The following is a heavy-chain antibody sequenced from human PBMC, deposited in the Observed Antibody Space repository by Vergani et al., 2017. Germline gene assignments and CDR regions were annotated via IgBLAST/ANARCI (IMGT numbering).Heavy chain of an antibody. D-gene: IGHD6-13*01. CDR3: ARDSMAAAGRYYYYYYGMDV. Sequence: QVQLVESGGGVVQPGRSLRLSCAASGFTFSSYGMHWVRQAPGKGLEWVAVFSYDGSNKYYPDSVKGRFTISRDNSKNTLYLQMNSLRAEDTAVYYCARDSMAAAGRYYYYYYGMDVWGQGTTVTVSS. CDR1: GFTFSSYG. J-gene: IGHJ6*02. V-gene: IGHV3-30*03. CDR2: FSYDGSNK.